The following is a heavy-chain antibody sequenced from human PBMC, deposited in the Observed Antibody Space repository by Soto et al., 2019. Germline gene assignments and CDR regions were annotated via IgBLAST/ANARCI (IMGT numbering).Heavy chain of an antibody. D-gene: IGHD2-15*01. V-gene: IGHV3-23*01. Sequence: EVHLLESGGDWVQPGGSLRLSCAASGFTFSNYAMSWVRQSPGKGLDWVSGISGSAASTFYADSVKGRFTISRDNSKNTLYLQMHSLRAEDTAVDYCAKWTGRYCSGGRCYLDDPFDYWGQGTLVTVSS. CDR2: ISGSAAST. CDR1: GFTFSNYA. CDR3: AKWTGRYCSGGRCYLDDPFDY. J-gene: IGHJ4*02.